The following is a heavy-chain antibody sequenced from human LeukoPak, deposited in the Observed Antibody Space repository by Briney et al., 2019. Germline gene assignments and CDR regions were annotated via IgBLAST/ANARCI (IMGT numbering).Heavy chain of an antibody. J-gene: IGHJ6*02. CDR1: GFTVSSNY. CDR3: CDGMDV. V-gene: IGHV3-53*01. CDR2: INGTGSTT. Sequence: GGSLRLSCAASGFTVSSNYMSWVRQAPGKGLEWVAAINGTGSTTYHADSVKGRFTISRDNSKNTLYLQMNSLRSEDTATYYCCDGMDVWGQGTTVAVSS.